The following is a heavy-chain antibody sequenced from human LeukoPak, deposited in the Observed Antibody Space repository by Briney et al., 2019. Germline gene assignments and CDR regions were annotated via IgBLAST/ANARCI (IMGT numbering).Heavy chain of an antibody. CDR1: GFTFGSYW. CDR2: INSDGSST. Sequence: GGSLRLSCAASGFTFGSYWMHWVRQAPGKGLVGVSRINSDGSSTSYADSVKGRFTISRDNSKNTLYLQMNSLRAEDTAVYYCAKDLDTFGGVIVESYLDYWGQGTLVTVSS. J-gene: IGHJ4*02. D-gene: IGHD3-16*02. CDR3: AKDLDTFGGVIVESYLDY. V-gene: IGHV3-74*01.